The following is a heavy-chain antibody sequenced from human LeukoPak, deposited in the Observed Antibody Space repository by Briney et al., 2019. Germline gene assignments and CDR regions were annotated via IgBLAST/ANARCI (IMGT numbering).Heavy chain of an antibody. Sequence: AXVKVSCKASGYTFTGYYMHWVRQAPGQGLEWMGWINPNSGGTNYAQKFQGRVTMTRDTSISTAYMELSRLRSDDTAVYYCARDLPRYCSSTSCPNWFDPWGQGTLVTVSS. D-gene: IGHD2-2*01. CDR2: INPNSGGT. V-gene: IGHV1-2*02. J-gene: IGHJ5*02. CDR1: GYTFTGYY. CDR3: ARDLPRYCSSTSCPNWFDP.